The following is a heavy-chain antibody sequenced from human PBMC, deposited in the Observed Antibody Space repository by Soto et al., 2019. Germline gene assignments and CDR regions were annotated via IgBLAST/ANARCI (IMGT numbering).Heavy chain of an antibody. V-gene: IGHV4-30-4*01. CDR1: GGSISSGDYY. CDR2: IYYSGST. CDR3: ASNSYGYIFYAY. J-gene: IGHJ4*02. D-gene: IGHD5-18*01. Sequence: QVQLQESGPGLVKPSQTLSLTCTVSGGSISSGDYYWGWIRQPPGKGLEWIGYIYYSGSTYYNPSLTCRVTISVDTSTNQFSLKLSSVTAADTAVYYCASNSYGYIFYAYWGQGTLVTVSS.